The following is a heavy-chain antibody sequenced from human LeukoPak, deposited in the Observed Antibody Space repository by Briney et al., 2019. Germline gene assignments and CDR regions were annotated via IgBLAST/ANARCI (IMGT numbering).Heavy chain of an antibody. V-gene: IGHV3-30*02. CDR1: GFTFSNSG. CDR2: IRYDGSEI. D-gene: IGHD1-1*01. CDR3: AKSLLTTATGTGRAFDI. J-gene: IGHJ3*02. Sequence: PGGSLRLSCAASGFTFSNSGMHWVRQAPGKGLEWVAFIRYDGSEIFYADSVKGRFTISRDNSKNTLYLQMNSLRADDTAVYYCAKSLLTTATGTGRAFDIWGQGTMVTVSS.